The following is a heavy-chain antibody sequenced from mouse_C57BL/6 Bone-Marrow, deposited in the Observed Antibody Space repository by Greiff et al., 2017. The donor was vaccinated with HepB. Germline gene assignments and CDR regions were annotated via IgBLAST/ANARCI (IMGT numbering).Heavy chain of an antibody. Sequence: VQLQQSGAELVKPGASVKISCKASGYAFSSYWMNWVKQRPGKGLEWIGQIYPGDGDTNYNGKFKGKATLTADKSSSTAYMQLSSLTSEDSAVYFCARYGYDGRPHWYFDVWGTGTTVTVSS. J-gene: IGHJ1*03. D-gene: IGHD2-2*01. CDR3: ARYGYDGRPHWYFDV. V-gene: IGHV1-80*01. CDR2: IYPGDGDT. CDR1: GYAFSSYW.